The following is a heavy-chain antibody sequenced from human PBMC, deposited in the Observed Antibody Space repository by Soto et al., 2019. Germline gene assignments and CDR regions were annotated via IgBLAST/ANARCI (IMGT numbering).Heavy chain of an antibody. Sequence: QLQLQESGPGLVKPSETLSLTCTVSGGSISSSSYYWGWIRQPPGKGLEWIGSIYYSGSTYYNPSLKSRVTISVDTSKNQFPLKLSSVTAADTAVYYCARRPLLVPAAPRGGGMDVWGQGTTVTVSS. J-gene: IGHJ6*02. CDR3: ARRPLLVPAAPRGGGMDV. CDR1: GGSISSSSYY. V-gene: IGHV4-39*01. D-gene: IGHD2-2*01. CDR2: IYYSGST.